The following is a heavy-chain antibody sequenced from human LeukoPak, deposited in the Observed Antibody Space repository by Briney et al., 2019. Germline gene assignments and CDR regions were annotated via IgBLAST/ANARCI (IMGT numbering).Heavy chain of an antibody. CDR3: ARKTMIVVVNWFDP. V-gene: IGHV4-34*01. D-gene: IGHD3-22*01. CDR1: GRSQSVYY. Sequence: AEPLSLTCAVCGRSQSVYYRSGLRHPPGKGREWFGEINQSGSTNYKPSLKSRVTISVDTSKNQFSLKLSSVTAADTAVYYCARKTMIVVVNWFDPWGEGTLVTVSS. J-gene: IGHJ5*02. CDR2: INQSGST.